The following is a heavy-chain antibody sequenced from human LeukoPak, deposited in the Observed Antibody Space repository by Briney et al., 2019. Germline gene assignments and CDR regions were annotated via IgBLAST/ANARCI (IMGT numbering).Heavy chain of an antibody. CDR1: GFTFSSYW. CDR2: IKQDGSEK. CDR3: ARDRRYYYDSSGGDYYYYYGMDV. D-gene: IGHD3-22*01. J-gene: IGHJ6*02. Sequence: GGSLRLSCAASGFTFSSYWMSWVRQAPGKGLEWVANIKQDGSEKYYVDSVRGRFTISRDNAKNSLYLQMNSLRAKDTAVYYCARDRRYYYDSSGGDYYYYYGMDVWGQGTTVTVSS. V-gene: IGHV3-7*01.